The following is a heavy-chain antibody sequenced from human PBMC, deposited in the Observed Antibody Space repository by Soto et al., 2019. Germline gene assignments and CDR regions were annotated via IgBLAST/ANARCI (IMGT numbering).Heavy chain of an antibody. J-gene: IGHJ4*02. CDR1: GFTFSSYS. CDR3: ARDLGSGYYYFDY. CDR2: ISSSSSYI. Sequence: EVQLVESGGGLVKPGGSLRLSCAASGFTFSSYSMNWVRQAPGKGLEWVSSISSSSSYIYYADSVKGRFTISRDNAKNSLYLQTNSLRAEDTAVYYCARDLGSGYYYFDYWGQGTLVTVSS. D-gene: IGHD3-22*01. V-gene: IGHV3-21*01.